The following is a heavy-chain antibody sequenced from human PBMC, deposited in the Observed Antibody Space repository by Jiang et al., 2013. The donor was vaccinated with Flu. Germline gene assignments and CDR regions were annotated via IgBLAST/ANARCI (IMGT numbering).Heavy chain of an antibody. CDR3: ARQADGYKYYYGMDV. CDR1: GGSIISSTHY. Sequence: GGSIISSTHYSGLDPPRTPGKGLEWLATIYYSGNTYYHPSLKSRVTISIDTSKNQFSLKVNSLTAADTGVYYCARQADGYKYYYGMDVWGQGTTVSVS. CDR2: IYYSGNT. J-gene: IGHJ6*02. V-gene: IGHV4-39*01. D-gene: IGHD5-24*01.